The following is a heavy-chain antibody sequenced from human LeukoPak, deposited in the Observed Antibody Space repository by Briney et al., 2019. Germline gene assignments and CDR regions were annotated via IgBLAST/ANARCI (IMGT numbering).Heavy chain of an antibody. CDR3: ARDGMGATRIFDY. J-gene: IGHJ4*02. CDR2: ISSSSSTI. V-gene: IGHV3-48*02. D-gene: IGHD1-26*01. CDR1: GFTVSSNY. Sequence: GGSLRLSCAASGFTVSSNYMSWVRQAPGKGLEWVSYISSSSSTIYYADSVKGRFTISRDNAKNSLYLQMNSLRDEDTAVYYCARDGMGATRIFDYWGQGTLVTVSS.